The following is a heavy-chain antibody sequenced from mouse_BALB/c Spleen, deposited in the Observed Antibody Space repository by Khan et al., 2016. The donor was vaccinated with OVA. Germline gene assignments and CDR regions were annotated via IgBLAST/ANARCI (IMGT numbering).Heavy chain of an antibody. V-gene: IGHV1-20*02. Sequence: IQLVQSGPELVKPGASVKISCKASGYSFTGYFMNWVMQSHGKSLEWIGRINPHIGETFYNQKFMDKATLTVDESSSTAHMELRSLASEDSAVYYGARKNGSDFDYWGQGTTLTVSS. CDR1: GYSFTGYF. J-gene: IGHJ2*01. CDR2: INPHIGET. CDR3: ARKNGSDFDY. D-gene: IGHD1-1*01.